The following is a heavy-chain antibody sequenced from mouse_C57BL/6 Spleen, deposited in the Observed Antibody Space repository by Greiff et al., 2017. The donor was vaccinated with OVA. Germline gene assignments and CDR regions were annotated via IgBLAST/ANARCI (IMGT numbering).Heavy chain of an antibody. Sequence: QVQLQQPGAELVKPGASVKLSCKASGYTFTSYWMHWVKQRPGQGLEWIGMIHPNSGSNNYNAKFKSKATLTVDKSSSTAYMQLSSLTSEDSAVYYCARNYDYEGAWFAYWGQGTLVTVAA. V-gene: IGHV1-64*01. D-gene: IGHD2-4*01. CDR1: GYTFTSYW. CDR2: IHPNSGSN. CDR3: ARNYDYEGAWFAY. J-gene: IGHJ3*01.